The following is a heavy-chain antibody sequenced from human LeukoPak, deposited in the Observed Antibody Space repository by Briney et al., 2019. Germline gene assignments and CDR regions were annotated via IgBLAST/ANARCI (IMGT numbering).Heavy chain of an antibody. J-gene: IGHJ4*02. CDR2: ISRSGTTI. CDR3: ARDLFIVGYDILTGYYRENYYFDY. CDR1: GFTFSDYY. Sequence: GGSLRLSCAASGFTFSDYYMSWIRQAPGKGLEWVSYISRSGTTIYYADSVRGRFTISRDNAKNSLYLQMNSLRAEDTAVYYCARDLFIVGYDILTGYYRENYYFDYWGQGTLVTVSS. D-gene: IGHD3-9*01. V-gene: IGHV3-11*01.